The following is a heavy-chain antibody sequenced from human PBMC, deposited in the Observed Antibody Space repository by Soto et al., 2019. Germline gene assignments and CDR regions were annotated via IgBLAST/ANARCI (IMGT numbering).Heavy chain of an antibody. Sequence: EVQLLESGGGLVQPGGSLRLSCAASGFTFSDYAMTWVRQAPGKGLESVSGIYGNGAGIQYADSVRGRFTISRDNSKNTRYLQVNSLRAEDTAVYYCAKDPKYQLKPPYGFDPWGQGTLVTVSS. J-gene: IGHJ5*02. CDR3: AKDPKYQLKPPYGFDP. D-gene: IGHD2-2*01. CDR1: GFTFSDYA. V-gene: IGHV3-23*01. CDR2: IYGNGAGI.